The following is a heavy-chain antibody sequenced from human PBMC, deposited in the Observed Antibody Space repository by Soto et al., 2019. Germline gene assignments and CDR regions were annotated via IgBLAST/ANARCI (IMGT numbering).Heavy chain of an antibody. V-gene: IGHV3-21*01. CDR2: ISSSSSYI. J-gene: IGHJ3*02. CDR3: AREVGGDRTDAFDI. Sequence: GGSLRLSCAASGFTFSSYSMNWVRQAPGKGLEWVSSISSSSSYIYYADSVKGRFTISRDNAKNSLYLQMNSLRAEDTAVYYCAREVGGDRTDAFDIWGQGTMVTVSS. CDR1: GFTFSSYS. D-gene: IGHD2-21*02.